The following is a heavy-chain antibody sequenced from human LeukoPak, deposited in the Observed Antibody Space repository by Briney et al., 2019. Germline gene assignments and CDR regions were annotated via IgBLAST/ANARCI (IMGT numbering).Heavy chain of an antibody. CDR2: IKEDGSEK. CDR3: AAPMRFDY. J-gene: IGHJ4*02. Sequence: PGGSLRLSCAASGFTFSSYGKRWICQAPGKGLEWVANIKEDGSEKYYVDSVKGRFTVFRDNAKKSLYLQMNSLRDEDTAVYYCAAPMRFDYWGQGTLVTVSS. V-gene: IGHV3-7*05. CDR1: GFTFSSYG.